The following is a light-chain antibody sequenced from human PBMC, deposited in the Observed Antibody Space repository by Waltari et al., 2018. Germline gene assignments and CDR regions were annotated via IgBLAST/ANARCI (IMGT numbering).Light chain of an antibody. Sequence: QSALTQPASVSGSPGQSIPISCTGTSSDVGGYNYVSWYQQDPGKAPKLMIYEVSNRPAGVSNRFSGSKSGNTASLTISGLQAEDEADYDCSSYTSSSLVFGGVTKLTVL. CDR1: SSDVGGYNY. V-gene: IGLV2-14*01. CDR3: SSYTSSSLV. J-gene: IGLJ2*01. CDR2: EVS.